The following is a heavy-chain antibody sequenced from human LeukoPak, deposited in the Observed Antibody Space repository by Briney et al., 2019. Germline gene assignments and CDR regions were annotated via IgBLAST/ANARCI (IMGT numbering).Heavy chain of an antibody. CDR3: ARDRLKWFGELFPTAPDDY. CDR2: ISSSINTM. V-gene: IGHV3-48*01. CDR1: KFTFSSYS. D-gene: IGHD3-10*01. J-gene: IGHJ4*02. Sequence: GGSLRLSCAASKFTFSSYSLNWVRQAPGKGLEWVSYISSSINTMYYADSVKGRFTISRDNSKNTLYLQMNSLRAEDTAVYYCARDRLKWFGELFPTAPDDYWGQGTLVTVSS.